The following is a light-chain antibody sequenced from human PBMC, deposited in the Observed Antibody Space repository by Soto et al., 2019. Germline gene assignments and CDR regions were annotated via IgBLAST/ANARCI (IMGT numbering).Light chain of an antibody. V-gene: IGKV3-20*01. J-gene: IGKJ4*01. CDR2: GIS. CDR3: QQYGSYPLT. Sequence: EIVLTQSPGTLSLSPGERATLSCRASQSVSSNYLAWYQQKPGPAPRLLIYGISTRATGIPDRFSGSGSGTDFTLTISRLEPEDFAVYYCQQYGSYPLTFGGGTKVEIK. CDR1: QSVSSNY.